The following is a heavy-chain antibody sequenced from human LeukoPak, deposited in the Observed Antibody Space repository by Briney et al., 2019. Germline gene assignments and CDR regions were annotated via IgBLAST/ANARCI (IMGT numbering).Heavy chain of an antibody. J-gene: IGHJ3*01. CDR2: ISSSSSTM. Sequence: QAGGSLRLSCAASGFTFSTYNMNWVRQAPGKGLEWVSFISSSSSTMSYADSVKGRFTISRDNAENSLYLQMNSLRDEDTAVYYCAKAIGYYDGSVYQGAFHFWGQGTMVTVSS. CDR3: AKAIGYYDGSVYQGAFHF. V-gene: IGHV3-48*02. CDR1: GFTFSTYN. D-gene: IGHD3-22*01.